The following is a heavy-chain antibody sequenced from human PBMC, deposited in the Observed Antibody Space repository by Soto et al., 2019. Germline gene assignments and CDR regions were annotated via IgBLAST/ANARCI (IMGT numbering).Heavy chain of an antibody. CDR3: ARDSIQLSGGVDV. CDR1: GYTLTSHF. Sequence: ASVKVSCKASGYTLTSHFIHWVRQAPGQGLEWVGIINPSAGDTTYAPRFQGRVTMTWDSSTTTVYMELTSLRSEDTAVYFCARDSIQLSGGVDVWGPGTTVTVSS. V-gene: IGHV1-46*01. CDR2: INPSAGDT. J-gene: IGHJ6*02. D-gene: IGHD6-6*01.